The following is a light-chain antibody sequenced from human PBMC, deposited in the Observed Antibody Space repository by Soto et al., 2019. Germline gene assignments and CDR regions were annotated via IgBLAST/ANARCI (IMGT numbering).Light chain of an antibody. CDR3: QQFFSVPLT. J-gene: IGKJ4*01. CDR1: QSILYRSHSKYY. Sequence: DIVMTQSPDSLYVSLGERATINCKSSQSILYRSHSKYYLAWYQQKPGHPPKLLIYWASTRGSGVPDRFSGSGSGTDFTLTISSLQAEDVAIYFCQQFFSVPLTFGGGTKVEIK. V-gene: IGKV4-1*01. CDR2: WAS.